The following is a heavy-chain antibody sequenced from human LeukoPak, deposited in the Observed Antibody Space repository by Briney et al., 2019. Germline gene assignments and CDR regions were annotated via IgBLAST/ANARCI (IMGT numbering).Heavy chain of an antibody. CDR2: VYHSGRT. V-gene: IGHV4-59*01. CDR3: ARLRSGMDV. Sequence: SETLSLTCTVSGGSINSYYWTWIRQPPGKGLEWIANVYHSGRTNYNPSLKSRVTISVDMFKNQFSLKLTSVTAADTAVYYCARLRSGMDVWGQGTTVTVSS. J-gene: IGHJ6*02. CDR1: GGSINSYY.